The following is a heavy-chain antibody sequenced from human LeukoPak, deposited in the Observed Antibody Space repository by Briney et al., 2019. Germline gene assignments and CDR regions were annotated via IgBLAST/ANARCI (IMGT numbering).Heavy chain of an antibody. CDR1: GFTFSSYG. V-gene: IGHV3-23*01. CDR3: AKANGYNYFDY. Sequence: GGSLRLSCAASGFTFSSYGWSWVRQAPGKGLEWVSGFSGNGGSTYYADSVKGRFTISRDNSKNTLFLQMNSLRAEDTAVYYCAKANGYNYFDYWGQGTLVIVSS. D-gene: IGHD5-24*01. CDR2: FSGNGGST. J-gene: IGHJ4*02.